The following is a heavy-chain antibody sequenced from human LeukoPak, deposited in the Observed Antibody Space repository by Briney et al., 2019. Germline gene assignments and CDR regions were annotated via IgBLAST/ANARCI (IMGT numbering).Heavy chain of an antibody. CDR1: GFTFSNSA. J-gene: IGHJ4*02. V-gene: IGHV3-30*04. Sequence: GGSLRLSCAASGFTFSNSAMHWVRQAPSKGLEWVAVISYDGSKKYYTDFMKGRFTISRDNSNNTLYLQMNSLRTEDTAMYYCVGGSGRSPSDHFDYWGQGALVTVSS. CDR2: ISYDGSKK. CDR3: VGGSGRSPSDHFDY. D-gene: IGHD1-26*01.